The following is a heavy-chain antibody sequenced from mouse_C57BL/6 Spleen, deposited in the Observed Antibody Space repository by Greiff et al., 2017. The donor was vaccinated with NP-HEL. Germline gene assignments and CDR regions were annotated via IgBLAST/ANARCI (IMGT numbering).Heavy chain of an antibody. Sequence: EVQRVESGGDLVKPGGSLKLSCAASGFTFSSYGMSWVRQTPDKRLEWVATISSGGSYTYYPDSVKGRFTFSSDNAKNTRYLQMSSLKSDDTAMYYCARAPYYYGSSPYAMDYWGQGTSVTVSS. CDR3: ARAPYYYGSSPYAMDY. CDR1: GFTFSSYG. V-gene: IGHV5-6*01. D-gene: IGHD1-1*01. J-gene: IGHJ4*01. CDR2: ISSGGSYT.